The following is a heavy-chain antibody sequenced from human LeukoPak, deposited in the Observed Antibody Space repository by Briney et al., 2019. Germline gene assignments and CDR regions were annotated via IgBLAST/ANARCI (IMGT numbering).Heavy chain of an antibody. Sequence: SVKVSCKASGGTFSSYAISWVRQAPGQGLEWMGGIVPIFGTANYAQKFQGRVTITTDESTSTAYMELSSLRSEDTAVYYCARGDIRCSSTSCFQNWFDPWGQGTLVTVSS. CDR3: ARGDIRCSSTSCFQNWFDP. CDR1: GGTFSSYA. V-gene: IGHV1-69*05. CDR2: IVPIFGTA. J-gene: IGHJ5*02. D-gene: IGHD2-2*01.